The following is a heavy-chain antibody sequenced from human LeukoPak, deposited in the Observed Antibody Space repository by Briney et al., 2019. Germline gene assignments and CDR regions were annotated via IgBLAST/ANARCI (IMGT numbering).Heavy chain of an antibody. CDR1: GYTFTSYD. J-gene: IGHJ5*02. CDR2: MNPSSGNT. Sequence: ASVKLSCKASGYTFTSYDVNWVRQATGQGLEWMGWMNPSSGNTGFGQKFQGRVSLTRDTSTSTAYMELSSLRSDDTAVYYCTRGPSGYGLGWFDPWGQGTLVTVS. CDR3: TRGPSGYGLGWFDP. D-gene: IGHD5-12*01. V-gene: IGHV1-8*01.